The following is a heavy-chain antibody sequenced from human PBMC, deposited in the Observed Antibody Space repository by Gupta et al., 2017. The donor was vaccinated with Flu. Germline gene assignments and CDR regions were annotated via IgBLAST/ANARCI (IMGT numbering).Heavy chain of an antibody. V-gene: IGHV3-7*01. J-gene: IGHJ4*02. Sequence: EVQRVESGGGLVQPGGAVGFSCPARAFAFSTDWMSWVGQAQGRGREWVANINQDGSTKNYVDSVKGRITVSRDNAKNSLYLQMVSLRAEDMDVYFCARNRGWEQFDYWGQGTLVTVSS. CDR3: ARNRGWEQFDY. CDR1: AFAFSTDW. D-gene: IGHD5-24*01. CDR2: INQDGSTK.